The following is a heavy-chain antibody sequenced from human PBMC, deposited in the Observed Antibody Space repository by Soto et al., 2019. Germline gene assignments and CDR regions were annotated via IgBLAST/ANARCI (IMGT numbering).Heavy chain of an antibody. V-gene: IGHV4-39*01. J-gene: IGHJ5*02. CDR1: GGSISSGGYY. Sequence: PSETLSLTCTVSGGSISSGGYYWSWIRQHPGKGLEWIGSIYYSGSTYYNPSLKSRVTISVDTSKNQFSLKLSSVTAADTAVYYCARHIGDWIGNWFDPWGQGTLVTVSS. CDR3: ARHIGDWIGNWFDP. CDR2: IYYSGST. D-gene: IGHD2-21*02.